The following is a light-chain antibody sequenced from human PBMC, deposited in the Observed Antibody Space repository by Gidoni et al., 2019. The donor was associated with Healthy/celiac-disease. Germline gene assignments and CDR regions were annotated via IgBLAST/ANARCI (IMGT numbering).Light chain of an antibody. J-gene: IGLJ2*01. CDR3: QAWDSSTEVV. V-gene: IGLV3-1*01. CDR1: KVGTKD. Sequence: SYELTQPHSVSVSPGQTASITCSGHKVGTKDPCWYQQKPGQSPVLVIYQDTKRHSGIPERFSGANSGNTATLTISGTQAMDEADYYCQAWDSSTEVVFGGRTKLTVL. CDR2: QDT.